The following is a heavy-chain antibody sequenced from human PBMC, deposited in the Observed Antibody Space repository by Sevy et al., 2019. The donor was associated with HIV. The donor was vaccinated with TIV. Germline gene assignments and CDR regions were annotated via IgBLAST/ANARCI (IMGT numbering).Heavy chain of an antibody. Sequence: ASVKVSCKASGYTFTSYAMNWVGQAPGQGLEWMGWINTNTGNPTYAQGFTGRFVFSLDTSVSTAYLQISSLKAEDTAVYYCARDMVMVQGVKDYYGMDVWGQGTTVTVSS. CDR3: ARDMVMVQGVKDYYGMDV. D-gene: IGHD3-10*01. J-gene: IGHJ6*02. CDR2: INTNTGNP. V-gene: IGHV7-4-1*02. CDR1: GYTFTSYA.